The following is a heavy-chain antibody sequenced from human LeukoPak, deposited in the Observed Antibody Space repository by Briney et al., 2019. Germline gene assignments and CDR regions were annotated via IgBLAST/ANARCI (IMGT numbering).Heavy chain of an antibody. CDR1: GGSLSGYY. Sequence: PSETLSLTCAVYGGSLSGYYWSWIRQPPGKGLEWIGEINHSGSTNYNPSLKSRVTISVDTSKNQFSLKLSSVTAADTAVYYCARVPAAFLFYYYYYMDVWGKGTTVTVSS. J-gene: IGHJ6*03. CDR3: ARVPAAFLFYYYYYMDV. V-gene: IGHV4-34*01. D-gene: IGHD2-2*01. CDR2: INHSGST.